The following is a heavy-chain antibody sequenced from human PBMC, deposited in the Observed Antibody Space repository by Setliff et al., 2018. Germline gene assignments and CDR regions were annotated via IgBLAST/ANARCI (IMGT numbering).Heavy chain of an antibody. V-gene: IGHV4-4*08. CDR1: GGSISSYS. CDR3: ARVIGYSQGYYYHYMDV. Sequence: KPSETLSLTCNVSGGSISSYSWSWIRQPPGKRLEYIGFLYTSGSTNYNPSLKSRVTMSVDTSKNQLSLKLTFVTAADTAKYYCARVIGYSQGYYYHYMDVWGKGTTVTVSS. D-gene: IGHD1-1*01. CDR2: LYTSGST. J-gene: IGHJ6*03.